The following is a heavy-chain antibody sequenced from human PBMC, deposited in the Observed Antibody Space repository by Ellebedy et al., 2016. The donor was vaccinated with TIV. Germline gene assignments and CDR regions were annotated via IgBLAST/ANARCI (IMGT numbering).Heavy chain of an antibody. CDR2: INHSGST. D-gene: IGHD4-17*01. CDR3: ARGDYGDHGWYYYYGMDV. J-gene: IGHJ6*02. Sequence: SETLSLTXAVYGGSFSGYYWSWIRQPPGKGLEWIWEINHSGSTNYNPSLKSRVTISVDTSKNQFSLKLSSVTAADTAVYYCARGDYGDHGWYYYYGMDVWGQGTTVTVSS. CDR1: GGSFSGYY. V-gene: IGHV4-34*01.